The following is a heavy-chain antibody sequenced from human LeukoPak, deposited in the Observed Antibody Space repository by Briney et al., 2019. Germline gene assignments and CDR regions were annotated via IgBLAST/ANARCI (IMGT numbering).Heavy chain of an antibody. CDR3: ARPTYDSSAYLAFDI. D-gene: IGHD3-22*01. J-gene: IGHJ3*02. V-gene: IGHV4-4*07. CDR1: GGSISSYY. CDR2: VYTSGST. Sequence: SETLSLTCTVSGGSISSYYWSWIRQPAGKGLEWIGRVYTSGSTNYNPSLKSRVTMSVDTSKNQFSLKLSSVTAADTAVYYCARPTYDSSAYLAFDIWGQGTMVTVSS.